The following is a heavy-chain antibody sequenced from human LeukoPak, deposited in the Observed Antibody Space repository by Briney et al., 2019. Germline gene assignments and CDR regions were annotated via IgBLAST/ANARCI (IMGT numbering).Heavy chain of an antibody. J-gene: IGHJ4*02. CDR3: ARGQQLLQAFDY. CDR1: GGSFSGYY. CDR2: INHSGST. D-gene: IGHD6-13*01. Sequence: SETLSLTCAVYGGSFSGYYWSWIRQPPGKGLEWIGEINHSGSTNYNPSLKSRVTISVDTSKNQFSLKLSSVTAADTAVYYCARGQQLLQAFDYWGQGTLVSVSS. V-gene: IGHV4-34*01.